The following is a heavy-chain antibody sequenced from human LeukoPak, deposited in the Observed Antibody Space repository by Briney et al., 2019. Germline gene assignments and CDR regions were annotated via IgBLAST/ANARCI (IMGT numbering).Heavy chain of an antibody. V-gene: IGHV4-31*03. CDR3: ARVRYCSSTSCPPGWFDP. CDR1: GGSISSGGYY. D-gene: IGHD2-2*01. Sequence: SQTLSLTCTVSGGSISSGGYYWSWIRQHPGKGLEWIGYIYYSGSTNYNPSLKSRVTISVDTSKNQFSLKLGSVTAADTAVYYCARVRYCSSTSCPPGWFDPWGQGTLVTVSS. J-gene: IGHJ5*02. CDR2: IYYSGST.